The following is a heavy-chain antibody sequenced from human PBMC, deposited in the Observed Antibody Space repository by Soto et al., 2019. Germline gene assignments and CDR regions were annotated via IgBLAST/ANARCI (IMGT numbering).Heavy chain of an antibody. D-gene: IGHD2-2*01. CDR1: GGTFSSYA. Sequence: VVPLRLSCTASGGTFSSYARSWVRQAPGKGLEWVSAISGSGGSTYYADSVKGRFTSSRDNSKNTLYLQMNSLRAEDTAVYYCAKDPRVIVVVPAAPALAEYRGKGTLVPV. CDR2: ISGSGGST. J-gene: IGHJ4*02. V-gene: IGHV3-23*01. CDR3: AKDPRVIVVVPAAPALAEY.